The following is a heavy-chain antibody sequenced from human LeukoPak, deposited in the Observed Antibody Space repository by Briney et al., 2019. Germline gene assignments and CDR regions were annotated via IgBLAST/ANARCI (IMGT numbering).Heavy chain of an antibody. CDR1: GGSIGTYY. D-gene: IGHD5-12*01. J-gene: IGHJ4*02. Sequence: SETLSLTCTVSGGSIGTYYWGWIRQPPGKGLEWIGFIYYSGSTNYNPSLKSRVTISVDTAKNQFSLNLRSVTAADTAVYYCARGGYSGYDYDYWGQGTLVTVSS. V-gene: IGHV4-59*08. CDR2: IYYSGST. CDR3: ARGGYSGYDYDY.